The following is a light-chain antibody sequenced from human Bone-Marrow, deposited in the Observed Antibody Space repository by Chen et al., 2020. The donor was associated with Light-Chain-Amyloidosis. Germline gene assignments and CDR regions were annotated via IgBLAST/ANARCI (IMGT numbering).Light chain of an antibody. CDR3: ATYADSLNGAA. Sequence: QSVLSQPPSASGTPGQRVTISCSGGRSNLGSNTVNWYQYLPGKAPKLLIHTNSYRPSGVPDRFSASKSGTSASLAISGLQSEDEADYYCATYADSLNGAAFGGGTKLTVL. CDR1: RSNLGSNT. CDR2: TNS. V-gene: IGLV1-44*01. J-gene: IGLJ2*01.